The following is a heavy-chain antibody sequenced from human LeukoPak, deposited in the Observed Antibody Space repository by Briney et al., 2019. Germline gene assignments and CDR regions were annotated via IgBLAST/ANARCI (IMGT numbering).Heavy chain of an antibody. D-gene: IGHD2-8*01. CDR3: ARDRDCTNGVCYWFDY. CDR1: GYTFTSYY. V-gene: IGHV1-46*01. J-gene: IGHJ4*02. Sequence: GASVKVSCKASGYTFTSYYMHWVRQAPGRGLEWMGIINPSGGSTSYAQKFQGRVTMTRDTSTSTVYMELSSLRSEDTAVYYCARDRDCTNGVCYWFDYWGQGTLVTVSS. CDR2: INPSGGST.